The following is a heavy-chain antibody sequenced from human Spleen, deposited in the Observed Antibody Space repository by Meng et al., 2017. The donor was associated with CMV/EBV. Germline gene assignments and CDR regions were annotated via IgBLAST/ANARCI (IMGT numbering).Heavy chain of an antibody. D-gene: IGHD2-15*01. V-gene: IGHV3-7*01. Sequence: GGSLRLSCAASAFTFSDHWMSWVRQAPGKGLEWVANIKQDGSEKYYVDSVKGRFTISRDNAKNSLYLQMNSLRAEDTAVYYCAGGWSFDYWGQGTLVTVSS. CDR2: IKQDGSEK. CDR1: AFTFSDHW. CDR3: AGGWSFDY. J-gene: IGHJ4*02.